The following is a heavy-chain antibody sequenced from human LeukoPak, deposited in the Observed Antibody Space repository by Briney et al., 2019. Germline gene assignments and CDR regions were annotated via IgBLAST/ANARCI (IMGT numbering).Heavy chain of an antibody. D-gene: IGHD2-2*01. CDR3: ARWVDQLLSFDY. J-gene: IGHJ4*02. V-gene: IGHV1-2*02. CDR2: INPNSGGT. CDR1: GYTFTVYY. Sequence: ASVKVSFTASGYTFTVYYMHWVRQAPGQGLEWMGWINPNSGGTNYAQKFQGRVTMTRDTSISTAYMELSRLRSDDTAVYYCARWVDQLLSFDYWGQGTLVTVSS.